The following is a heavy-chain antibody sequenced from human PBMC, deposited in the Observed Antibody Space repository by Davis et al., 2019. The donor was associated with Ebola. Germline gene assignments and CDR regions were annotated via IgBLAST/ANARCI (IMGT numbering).Heavy chain of an antibody. D-gene: IGHD6-13*01. CDR3: AHRRGYSSSWYRAPFDY. CDR2: IYWDDDK. CDR1: GFSLRTSGVG. Sequence: SGPTLAKLTQTLTLTCTFSGFSLRTSGVGVGWIRQPPGKALEWHALIYWDDDKRYSPSLKSRLTITKDTSKNQVVLTMTNMDPVDTATYYCAHRRGYSSSWYRAPFDYWGQGTLVTVSS. V-gene: IGHV2-5*02. J-gene: IGHJ4*02.